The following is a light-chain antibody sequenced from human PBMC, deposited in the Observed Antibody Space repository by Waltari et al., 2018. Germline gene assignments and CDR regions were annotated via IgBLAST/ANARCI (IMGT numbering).Light chain of an antibody. CDR1: QSVSSN. CDR3: QQYNNWPPSWT. J-gene: IGKJ1*01. Sequence: EIAMTQSPATLSVSPGERATLSCRASQSVSSNLAWYQQKPGQAPRLLIYGASTGATGIPARFSGSGSGTEFTLTISSLQSEDFAVYYCQQYNNWPPSWTFGQGTKVEIK. CDR2: GAS. V-gene: IGKV3-15*01.